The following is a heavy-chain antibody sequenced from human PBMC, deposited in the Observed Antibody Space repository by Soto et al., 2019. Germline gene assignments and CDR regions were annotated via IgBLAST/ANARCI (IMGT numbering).Heavy chain of an antibody. CDR2: ISGSNGNT. CDR3: AKNPTDY. CDR1: GFTFSSSA. V-gene: IGHV3-23*01. Sequence: EVQLLESGGGLVQPGGSLRLSCAASGFTFSSSAMTWVRQAPGKGLEWVSAISGSNGNTYYADSVKGRFTISRDDSKNTLYLQMNSLRAEDTAVYYCAKNPTDYWGQGTLVTVSS. J-gene: IGHJ4*02.